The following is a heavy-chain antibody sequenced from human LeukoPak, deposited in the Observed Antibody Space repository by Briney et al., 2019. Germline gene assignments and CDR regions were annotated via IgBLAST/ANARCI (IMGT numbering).Heavy chain of an antibody. V-gene: IGHV3-23*01. D-gene: IGHD1-20*01. J-gene: IGHJ4*02. CDR3: ARGGGTTITRSLDY. CDR1: GFTFSSYA. CDR2: ISGSGVTT. Sequence: GGSPRLSCAASGFTFSSYAMSWVRQAPGKGLEWVSIISGSGVTTYYADSVKGRFTISRDNSKNTLYLQVNSLRADDTAVFYCARGGGTTITRSLDYWGQGTLVTVSS.